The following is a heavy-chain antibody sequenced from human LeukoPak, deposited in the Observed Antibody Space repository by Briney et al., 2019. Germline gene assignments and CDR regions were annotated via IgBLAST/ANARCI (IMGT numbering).Heavy chain of an antibody. CDR2: INPSGGST. V-gene: IGHV1-46*03. CDR3: ARALFVDAYFDY. J-gene: IGHJ4*02. Sequence: GASVKVSCKASGYTFTSYYMHWVRQAPGQGLEGMGIINPSGGSTSHAQKFQGRVTMTRDTSTSTVYMELSSLRSEDTAVYYCARALFVDAYFDYWGQGTLVTVSS. CDR1: GYTFTSYY. D-gene: IGHD2-21*01.